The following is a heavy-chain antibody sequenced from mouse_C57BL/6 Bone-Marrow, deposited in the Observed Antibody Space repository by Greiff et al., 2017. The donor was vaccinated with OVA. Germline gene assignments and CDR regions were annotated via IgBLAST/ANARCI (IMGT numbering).Heavy chain of an antibody. Sequence: QVQLQQPGAELVRPGSSVKLSCKASGYTFTSYWMDWVKQRPGQGLEWIGNIYPSDSETHYNQKFKDKATLTVDKSSSTAYMQLSSLTSEDSAVYYRARWGSSPGDWGQGTTLTVSS. V-gene: IGHV1-61*01. CDR1: GYTFTSYW. CDR2: IYPSDSET. J-gene: IGHJ2*01. CDR3: ARWGSSPGD. D-gene: IGHD1-1*01.